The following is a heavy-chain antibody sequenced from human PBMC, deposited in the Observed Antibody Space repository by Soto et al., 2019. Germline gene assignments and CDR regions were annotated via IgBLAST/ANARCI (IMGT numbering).Heavy chain of an antibody. CDR1: GFTFSSYG. CDR3: ARGSMGVDFFGSESSGYDEVGMDV. J-gene: IGHJ6*02. D-gene: IGHD3-22*01. V-gene: IGHV3-33*01. Sequence: GGSLRLSCAASGFTFSSYGMHWVRQAPGKGLEWVAVIWYDGSNKYYADSVKGRFTISRDNSKNTLYLQMNSLRGEGTALCYCARGSMGVDFFGSESSGYDEVGMDVWGQGTTVTVSS. CDR2: IWYDGSNK.